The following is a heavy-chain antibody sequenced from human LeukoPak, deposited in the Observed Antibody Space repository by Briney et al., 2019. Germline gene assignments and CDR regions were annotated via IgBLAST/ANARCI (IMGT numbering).Heavy chain of an antibody. J-gene: IGHJ6*02. CDR1: GFTFSSYW. CDR3: ARDQDYYDSRKGSYYYYGMDV. D-gene: IGHD3-22*01. CDR2: IKQDGSEK. V-gene: IGHV3-7*01. Sequence: GGSLRLSCAASGFTFSSYWMSWVRQAPGKGLEWVANIKQDGSEKYYVDSVKGRFTISRDNAKNSLYLQMNSLRAEDTAVYYCARDQDYYDSRKGSYYYYGMDVWGQGTTVTVSS.